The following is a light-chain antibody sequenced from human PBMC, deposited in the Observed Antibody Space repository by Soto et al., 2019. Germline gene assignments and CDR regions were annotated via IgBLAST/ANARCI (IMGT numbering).Light chain of an antibody. CDR1: QSVSNNN. CDR3: QQYDSSPPMT. J-gene: IGKJ5*01. V-gene: IGKV3-20*01. Sequence: VLTQSPGTLSLPPWERSTLSCSTIQSVSNNNFASYHQKPGQAPRLLIYDASRRTTAIPDRFSGSGSGTAFTLTISGLEAEDFAVYYCQQYDSSPPMTFGQGTRLEIK. CDR2: DAS.